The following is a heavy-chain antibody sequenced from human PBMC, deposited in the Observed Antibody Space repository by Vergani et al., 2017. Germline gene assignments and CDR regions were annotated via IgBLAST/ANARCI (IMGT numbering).Heavy chain of an antibody. J-gene: IGHJ6*03. Sequence: EVQLVESGGGLVQPGRSLRLSCAASGFTFDDYAMHWVRQAPGKGLEWVSGISWNSGSIGYADSVKGRFTISRDNAKNSLYLQMNSLRAEDTALYYCAKSSLRYYDFRSGYWGRDYYYMDVWGKGP. CDR2: ISWNSGSI. CDR1: GFTFDDYA. CDR3: AKSSLRYYDFRSGYWGRDYYYMDV. V-gene: IGHV3-9*01. D-gene: IGHD3-3*01.